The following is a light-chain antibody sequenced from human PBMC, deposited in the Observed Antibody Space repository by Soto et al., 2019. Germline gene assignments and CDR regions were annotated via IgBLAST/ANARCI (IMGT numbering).Light chain of an antibody. CDR2: GNN. CDR1: SSNIGAGYD. J-gene: IGLJ1*01. Sequence: QAVVTQPPSVSGAPGQRVTISCTGSSSNIGAGYDVHWYQQLPRTAPKPLIYGNNNRPSGVPDRFSGSKSGTSASLAITGLQAEDEADYYCQSYDTSLSGLYVFGTGTKLTVL. CDR3: QSYDTSLSGLYV. V-gene: IGLV1-40*01.